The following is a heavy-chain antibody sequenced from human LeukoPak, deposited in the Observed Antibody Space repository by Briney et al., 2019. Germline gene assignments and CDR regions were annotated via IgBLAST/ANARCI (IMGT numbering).Heavy chain of an antibody. V-gene: IGHV3-9*01. D-gene: IGHD3-9*01. CDR3: SKDTRDILTGYYNTAFDY. J-gene: IGHJ4*02. CDR1: GFTFDDYA. CDR2: ISWNSGTI. Sequence: GGSLRLSCAASGFTFDDYAMHWVRQAPGKGLEWVSGISWNSGTIGYADSVKGRFTISRDNGKKSLFLQMNSLRAEDTALYYCSKDTRDILTGYYNTAFDYWGQGTLVTVSS.